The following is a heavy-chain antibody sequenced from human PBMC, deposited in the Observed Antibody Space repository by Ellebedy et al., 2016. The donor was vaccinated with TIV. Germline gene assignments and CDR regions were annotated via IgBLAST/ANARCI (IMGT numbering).Heavy chain of an antibody. J-gene: IGHJ4*02. V-gene: IGHV4-39*02. CDR1: GDSVRSTSYY. CDR3: VIYSSGCHGAPL. Sequence: SETLSLTCTVSGDSVRSTSYYWGWIRQSPGRGLEWIGVIHSGGGIYYNPSLQSRVTIFVGTSDDHFSLSLGSVTAADTAVYHCVIYSSGCHGAPLWGQGTPVTVSS. CDR2: IHSGGGI. D-gene: IGHD6-19*01.